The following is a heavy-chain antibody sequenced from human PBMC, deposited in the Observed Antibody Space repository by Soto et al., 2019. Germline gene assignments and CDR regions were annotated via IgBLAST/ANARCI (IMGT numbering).Heavy chain of an antibody. CDR3: AVGGNGDYFPFDI. CDR2: ISNSGVNT. J-gene: IGHJ3*02. Sequence: EVQLLESGGGLVQAGGSLRLSCAASGFTFSTYAMSWVRQAPGKGLEWVSAISNSGVNTYYADSVRGRFTISRDNSKNTLYLKMNSLRVEDTAIYSCAVGGNGDYFPFDIWGQGTLVTVSS. D-gene: IGHD4-17*01. V-gene: IGHV3-23*01. CDR1: GFTFSTYA.